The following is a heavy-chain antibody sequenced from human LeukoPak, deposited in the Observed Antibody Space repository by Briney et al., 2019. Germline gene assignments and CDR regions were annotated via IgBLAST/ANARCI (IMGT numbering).Heavy chain of an antibody. V-gene: IGHV3-23*01. Sequence: GGSLRLSCAASGFTFTTFAMNWVRQAPGKGPEWVSGISGSGESTYYADSVKGRFTISRDNSKNTVFLQMNSLRAADTAVYSCARGKRGVYCYYGMDVWGQGTTVTVSS. CDR3: ARGKRGVYCYYGMDV. D-gene: IGHD2-15*01. J-gene: IGHJ6*02. CDR2: ISGSGEST. CDR1: GFTFTTFA.